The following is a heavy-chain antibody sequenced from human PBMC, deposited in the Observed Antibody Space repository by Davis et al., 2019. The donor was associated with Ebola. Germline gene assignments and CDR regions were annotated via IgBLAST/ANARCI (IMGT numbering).Heavy chain of an antibody. D-gene: IGHD4-17*01. CDR2: ISAYNGNT. CDR3: ARCLRTVTTNWFDP. J-gene: IGHJ5*02. V-gene: IGHV1-18*01. CDR1: GYTFTSYG. Sequence: AASVKVSCKASGYTFTSYGISWVRHAPGQGLEWMGWISAYNGNTNYAQKLQGRVTMTTDTSTSTAYMELRSLRSEDTAVYYCARCLRTVTTNWFDPWGQGTLVTVSS.